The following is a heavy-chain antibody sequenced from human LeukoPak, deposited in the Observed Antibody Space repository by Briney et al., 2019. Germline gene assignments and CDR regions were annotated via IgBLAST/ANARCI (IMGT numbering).Heavy chain of an antibody. V-gene: IGHV1-18*04. CDR1: GYTFTSYG. D-gene: IGHD2-2*03. CDR2: ISAYNGNT. J-gene: IGHJ6*04. Sequence: GASVKVSCKASGYTFTSYGISWVRQAPGQGLEWMGWISAYNGNTNYAQKLQGRVTMTTDTSTSTAYMELRSLRSDDTAVYYCARLGYCSSTSCPRKHYYYGTDVWGKGTTVTVSS. CDR3: ARLGYCSSTSCPRKHYYYGTDV.